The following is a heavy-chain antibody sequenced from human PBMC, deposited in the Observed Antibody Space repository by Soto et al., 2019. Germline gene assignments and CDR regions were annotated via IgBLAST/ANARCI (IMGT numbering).Heavy chain of an antibody. V-gene: IGHV3-33*06. J-gene: IGHJ6*02. CDR1: GFTFSSYG. CDR2: IWYDGSNK. CDR3: TEELEGYSGYGPYYYYGMDV. Sequence: PGGSLRLSCAASGFTFSSYGMHWVRQAPGKGLEWVAVIWYDGSNKYYADSVKGRFTISRDNSKNTLYLQMNSLRAEDTAVYYCTEELEGYSGYGPYYYYGMDVWGQGTTVTVSS. D-gene: IGHD5-12*01.